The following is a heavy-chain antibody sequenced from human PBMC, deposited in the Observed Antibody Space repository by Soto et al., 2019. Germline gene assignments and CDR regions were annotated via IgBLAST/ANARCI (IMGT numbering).Heavy chain of an antibody. D-gene: IGHD3-10*01. CDR1: GFIFSDHA. V-gene: IGHV3-23*01. CDR2: ISGIGIAT. Sequence: PGGSLRLACEPSGFIFSDHAMSWVRQAPGKGLEWVSAISGIGIATYYADSVKGRFTISRDNSKNTLYLQMNRLRADDTAVYYCARDAISMVRGTNNWFDSWGQGTLVTVSS. CDR3: ARDAISMVRGTNNWFDS. J-gene: IGHJ5*01.